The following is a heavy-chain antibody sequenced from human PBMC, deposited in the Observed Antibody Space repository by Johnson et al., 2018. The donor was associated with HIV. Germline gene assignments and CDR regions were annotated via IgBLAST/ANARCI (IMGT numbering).Heavy chain of an antibody. Sequence: VQLVESGGGVVQPGRSLRLSCTASGFTVSSNYMSWVRQAPGKGLEWVSSISGGSTYYADSRKGRFTISRDNAKNSLYLQMNSLRVEDTAVYYCAKGPNGQLDDAFHIWGQGTMVTVSS. V-gene: IGHV3-38-3*01. CDR3: AKGPNGQLDDAFHI. CDR2: ISGGST. CDR1: GFTVSSNY. J-gene: IGHJ3*02. D-gene: IGHD6-6*01.